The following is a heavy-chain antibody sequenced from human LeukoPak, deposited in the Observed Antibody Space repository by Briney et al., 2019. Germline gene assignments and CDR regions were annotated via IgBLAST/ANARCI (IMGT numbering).Heavy chain of an antibody. J-gene: IGHJ4*02. CDR2: IYYSGST. CDR1: LGSISGGDYS. D-gene: IGHD3-22*01. V-gene: IGHV4-31*03. Sequence: SQTLSLTCTVSLGSISGGDYSWPWTRQNPGKGLEWIGYIYYSGSTYYNPSLKSRVSIPVNTSQNQFSLKLSSVTAADTAVYYCARLRYDGSGYSLDYWGQGTLVTVSS. CDR3: ARLRYDGSGYSLDY.